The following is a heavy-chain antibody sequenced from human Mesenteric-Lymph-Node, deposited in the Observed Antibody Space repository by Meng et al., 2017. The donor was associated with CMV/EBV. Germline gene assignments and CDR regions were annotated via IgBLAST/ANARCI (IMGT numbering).Heavy chain of an antibody. CDR2: IRQDGNEE. CDR1: GFPFDYYW. J-gene: IGHJ4*02. Sequence: GGSLRLSCAASGFPFDYYWMTWVRQAPGKGLEWVGNIRQDGNEENYVESVKGRFTISRDNVKNSVYLQMNTLRAEDTAVYYCVRDHPAIRIPLDYWGQGTLVTVSS. D-gene: IGHD2-21*01. V-gene: IGHV3-7*01. CDR3: VRDHPAIRIPLDY.